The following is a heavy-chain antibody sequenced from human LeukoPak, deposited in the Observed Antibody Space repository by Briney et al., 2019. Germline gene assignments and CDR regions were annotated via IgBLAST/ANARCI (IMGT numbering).Heavy chain of an antibody. J-gene: IGHJ3*02. CDR2: MCYNGNT. Sequence: PSETLSLTCTVSGGSISSGSYYWGWIRQPPGKGLEWIWSMCYNGNTYYNPSLKSRVTISVDTSKNHFSLRLSSVTAADTAVYYCATIAPGTHAFDMWGQGTTVTVSP. CDR3: ATIAPGTHAFDM. D-gene: IGHD2-21*01. V-gene: IGHV4-39*02. CDR1: GGSISSGSYY.